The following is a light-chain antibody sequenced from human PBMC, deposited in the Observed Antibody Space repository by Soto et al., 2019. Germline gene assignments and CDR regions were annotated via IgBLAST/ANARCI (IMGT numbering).Light chain of an antibody. CDR2: EVN. CDR3: CSYAGSTSFYV. Sequence: QSGLTQPASVSGSPGQSITISCTATSSDVGSYNLVSWYQQHPGKAPKLMIYEVNKRPSGVSNRFSGSKSGNTASLTISGLQAEDEADYYCCSYAGSTSFYVFGTGTKLTVL. CDR1: SSDVGSYNL. V-gene: IGLV2-23*02. J-gene: IGLJ1*01.